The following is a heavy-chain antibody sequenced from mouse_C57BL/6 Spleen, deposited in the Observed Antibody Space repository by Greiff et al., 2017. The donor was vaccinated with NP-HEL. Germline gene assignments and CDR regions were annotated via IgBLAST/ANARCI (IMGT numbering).Heavy chain of an antibody. D-gene: IGHD2-1*01. CDR1: GYTFTSYW. CDR3: ARSQGGNYWYFDV. V-gene: IGHV1-52*01. J-gene: IGHJ1*03. CDR2: IDPSDSET. Sequence: QVQLQQPGAELVRPGSSVKLSCKASGYTFTSYWMHWVKQRPIQGLEWIGNIDPSDSETHYNQKFKDKATLTVDKSSSTAYMQLSSLTSEDSAVYYCARSQGGNYWYFDVWGTGTTVTVSS.